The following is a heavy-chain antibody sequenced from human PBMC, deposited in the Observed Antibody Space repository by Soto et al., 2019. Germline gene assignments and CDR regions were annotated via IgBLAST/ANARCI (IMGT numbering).Heavy chain of an antibody. D-gene: IGHD4-17*01. Sequence: SVKVSCKASGSTFSSYAISWVRQAPGQGLEWMGGIIPIFGTANYALKFQCRVTIIADKSTSTAYMELSSLRSEDTVVYYCARALDGDYSYHYYGMDVWGQGTTVTVSS. J-gene: IGHJ6*02. CDR2: IIPIFGTA. CDR1: GSTFSSYA. CDR3: ARALDGDYSYHYYGMDV. V-gene: IGHV1-69*06.